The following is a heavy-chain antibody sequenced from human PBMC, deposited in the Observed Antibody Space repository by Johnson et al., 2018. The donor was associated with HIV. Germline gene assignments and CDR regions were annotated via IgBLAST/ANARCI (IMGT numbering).Heavy chain of an antibody. CDR1: GFTLSSYA. J-gene: IGHJ3*02. Sequence: VQLVESGGGVVQPGRSLRLSCVASGFTLSSYAMHWVRQAPGKGLEWVAYIKQDRSQIHYVDSVKGRFTISRDNTNNLLYLQMNSLRAEDTAVYFCARDLPNSSSWYIRNDAFDIWGQGTMVTVSS. V-gene: IGHV3-7*01. CDR3: ARDLPNSSSWYIRNDAFDI. D-gene: IGHD6-13*01. CDR2: IKQDRSQI.